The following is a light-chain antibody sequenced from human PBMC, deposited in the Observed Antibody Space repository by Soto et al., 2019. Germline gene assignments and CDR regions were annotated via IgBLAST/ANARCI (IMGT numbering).Light chain of an antibody. Sequence: QSALTQPRSVSGSPGLSVTISCTGTSSDVGGYNYVSWYQQHPGKAPKLMIYDVSKRPSGVPDRFSGSKSGNTASLTISGLQAEDEADYYCCSYAGSYTLWVFGGGTKLTVL. CDR1: SSDVGGYNY. V-gene: IGLV2-11*01. CDR3: CSYAGSYTLWV. CDR2: DVS. J-gene: IGLJ3*02.